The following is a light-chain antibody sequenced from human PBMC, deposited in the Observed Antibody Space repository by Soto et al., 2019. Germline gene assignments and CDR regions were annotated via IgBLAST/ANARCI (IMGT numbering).Light chain of an antibody. CDR3: QQYNSFPWT. CDR1: QSISRN. CDR2: AAR. J-gene: IGKJ1*01. Sequence: DIQLTQSPSSLSASVGDRITISCRASQSISRNLNWYQQMPGKAPNLLIYAARDLQSGVPGRFSGSGSGTEFNLTISSLQPDDFATYYCQQYNSFPWTFGQGTRVEIK. V-gene: IGKV1-39*01.